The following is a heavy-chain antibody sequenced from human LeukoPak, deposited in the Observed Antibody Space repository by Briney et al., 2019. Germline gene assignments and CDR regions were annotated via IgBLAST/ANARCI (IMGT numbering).Heavy chain of an antibody. Sequence: GGSLRLSCAASGFTFSSYAMHGVRHAPGKGLEWVSGISWNSGSKVYADSVKGRFTISRENAKNSLYLQMNSLRAEDTALYYCAKDWGTGIVGATRLDYWGHGTLVTVSS. CDR1: GFTFSSYA. CDR3: AKDWGTGIVGATRLDY. CDR2: ISWNSGSK. D-gene: IGHD1-26*01. J-gene: IGHJ4*01. V-gene: IGHV3-9*01.